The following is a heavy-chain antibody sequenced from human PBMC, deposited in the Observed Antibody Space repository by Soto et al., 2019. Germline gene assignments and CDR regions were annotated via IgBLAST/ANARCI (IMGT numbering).Heavy chain of an antibody. J-gene: IGHJ4*02. CDR2: INPSGGST. CDR1: GYTLTSYY. CDR3: AAGDYHDKSGYSYDY. D-gene: IGHD3-22*01. Sequence: ASVKVSCKASGYTLTSYYMHWVRQAPGQGLEWMGIINPSGGSTSYAQKFQERVTFTRDESTSTAYMELSSLRSEDTGVYYCAAGDYHDKSGYSYDYWGQGTLVTVSS. V-gene: IGHV1-46*01.